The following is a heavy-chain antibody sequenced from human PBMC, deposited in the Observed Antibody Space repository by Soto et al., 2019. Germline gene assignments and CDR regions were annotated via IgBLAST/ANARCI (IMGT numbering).Heavy chain of an antibody. CDR3: ARGPLVVFNYFES. Sequence: QVQLVQSGTEVKKPGSSVKVSCKASGGTFRNYPINWVRQAPGQGLEWMGSIFPLTDIPDYAQNFQARLTISADKSTNTAYMEVSSLTSDDTAMYFCARGPLVVFNYFESWGQGTLVTVSS. CDR1: GGTFRNYP. V-gene: IGHV1-69*02. CDR2: IFPLTDIP. J-gene: IGHJ4*02.